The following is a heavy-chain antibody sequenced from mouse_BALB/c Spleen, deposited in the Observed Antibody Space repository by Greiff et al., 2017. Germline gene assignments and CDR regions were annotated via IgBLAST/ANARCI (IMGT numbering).Heavy chain of an antibody. J-gene: IGHJ1*01. Sequence: QVHVKQPGAELVKPGASVKLSCKASGYTFTSYWMHWVKQRPGQGLEWIGEINPSNGRTNYNEKFKSKATLTVDKSSSTAYMQLSSLTSEDSAVYYCARGGRDWYFDVWGAGTTVTVSS. CDR1: GYTFTSYW. CDR3: ARGGRDWYFDV. V-gene: IGHV1S81*02. CDR2: INPSNGRT.